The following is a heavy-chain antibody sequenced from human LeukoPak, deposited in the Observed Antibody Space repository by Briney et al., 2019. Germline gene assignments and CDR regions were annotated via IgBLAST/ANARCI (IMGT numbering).Heavy chain of an antibody. CDR2: INPNSGGT. CDR1: GYTFTGYY. J-gene: IGHJ4*02. CDR3: ARDGGSYGDYSPYYFDY. V-gene: IGHV1-2*02. Sequence: ASVKVSCKASGYTFTGYYMHWVRQAPGQGLEWMGWINPNSGGTNYAQKLLGRVAMTTDTSTSTAYMELRSLRSDDTAVYYCARDGGSYGDYSPYYFDYWGQGTLVTVSS. D-gene: IGHD4-17*01.